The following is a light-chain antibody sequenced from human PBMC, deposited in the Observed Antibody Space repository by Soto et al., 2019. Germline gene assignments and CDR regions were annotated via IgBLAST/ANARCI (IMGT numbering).Light chain of an antibody. Sequence: IVITLSPSTLSVSPGERVTLSCRASQSFSSNLAWYQHKPGQAPRLLIYGASTTATDVPPRFSGSGSGTEFTLTISNLQSEDFAVYYCQQYKDWPRTVGQGTR. CDR2: GAS. CDR3: QQYKDWPRT. J-gene: IGKJ5*01. CDR1: QSFSSN. V-gene: IGKV3-15*01.